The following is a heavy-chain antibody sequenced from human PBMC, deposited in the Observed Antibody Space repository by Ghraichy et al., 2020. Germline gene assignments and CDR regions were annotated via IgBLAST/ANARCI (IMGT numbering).Heavy chain of an antibody. CDR2: IRSKTYGDIK. CDR1: GFTFGAYG. V-gene: IGHV3-49*03. CDR3: GRGPHPHCSSSSCPWDY. J-gene: IGHJ4*02. D-gene: IGHD2-15*01. Sequence: GGSLRLSCATSGFTFGAYGVSWFRQAPGKGLEWVAFIRSKTYGDIKEYAASVQGRFTISRDDSNSIAYLQMNSLKTEDTALYYCGRGPHPHCSSSSCPWDYWGQGTLVTVSS.